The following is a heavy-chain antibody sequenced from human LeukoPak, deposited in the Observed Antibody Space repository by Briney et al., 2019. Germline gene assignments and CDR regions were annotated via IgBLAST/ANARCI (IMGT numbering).Heavy chain of an antibody. J-gene: IGHJ4*01. Sequence: GGSLRLSCAASGFTFSSYSMNWVRQAPGKGLEWVSYIISSSSTIYYADSVKGRFTISRDNAKNSLYLQMNSLRAEDTAVYYCARVRSADTAMFYFDYWGQGTLVTVSS. V-gene: IGHV3-48*04. CDR1: GFTFSSYS. CDR2: IISSSSTI. D-gene: IGHD5-18*01. CDR3: ARVRSADTAMFYFDY.